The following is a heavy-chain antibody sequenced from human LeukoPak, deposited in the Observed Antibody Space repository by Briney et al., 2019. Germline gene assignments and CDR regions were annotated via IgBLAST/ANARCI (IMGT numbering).Heavy chain of an antibody. V-gene: IGHV1-2*02. J-gene: IGHJ4*02. D-gene: IGHD3-10*01. Sequence: PVASVKVSCKAPGYTFTDYYMHWVRQAPGQGLEWMGWINPNSGGTNYAQKFQGRVTMTRDTSISTAYMELSRLRSDDTAVYYCARESITMVRGVQPDYWGQGTLVTVSS. CDR1: GYTFTDYY. CDR3: ARESITMVRGVQPDY. CDR2: INPNSGGT.